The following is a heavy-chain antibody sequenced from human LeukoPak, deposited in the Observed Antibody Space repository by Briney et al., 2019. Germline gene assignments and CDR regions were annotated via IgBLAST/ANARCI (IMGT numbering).Heavy chain of an antibody. CDR3: ARDRDYDSSWGDFDY. V-gene: IGHV3-7*01. Sequence: GGSLRLSCAASGFTFSSYWMSWVRQVPGKGLEWVANMKQDGSEKYYVDSVKGRFTISRDNAKNSLYLQINSLRAEDTAVYYCARDRDYDSSWGDFDYWGQGTLVTVSS. CDR2: MKQDGSEK. J-gene: IGHJ4*02. D-gene: IGHD3-22*01. CDR1: GFTFSSYW.